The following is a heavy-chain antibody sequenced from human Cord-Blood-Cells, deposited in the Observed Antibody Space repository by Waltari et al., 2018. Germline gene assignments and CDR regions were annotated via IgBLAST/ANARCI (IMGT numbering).Heavy chain of an antibody. Sequence: QVQLQQWDAGLLKPSETLPLIRAVSEWSCSGYYWSWIRQPPGKGLEWLGEINHTGSTSSNPCLQSRVTISVDTSTIQFSLKLSSVTAADTAVYYCARGPLMAAAGSYACDIWGQGTMVTDSS. V-gene: IGHV4-34*01. D-gene: IGHD6-13*01. CDR3: ARGPLMAAAGSYACDI. J-gene: IGHJ3*02. CDR2: INHTGST. CDR1: EWSCSGYY.